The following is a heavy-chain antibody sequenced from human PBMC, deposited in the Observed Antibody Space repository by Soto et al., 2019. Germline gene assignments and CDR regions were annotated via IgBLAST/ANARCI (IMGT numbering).Heavy chain of an antibody. CDR2: ITYDGSNQ. CDR3: ARAPSGSYPELDY. CDR1: GFIFSSYT. D-gene: IGHD1-26*01. J-gene: IGHJ4*02. Sequence: PGGSLRLSCAASGFIFSSYTMHWVRQAPGKGLEWVGVITYDGSNQYYADSVKGRFTISRHNSRNMLFLQMNSLRPDDTAVYYCARAPSGSYPELDYWGQGTMVTVSS. V-gene: IGHV3-30-3*01.